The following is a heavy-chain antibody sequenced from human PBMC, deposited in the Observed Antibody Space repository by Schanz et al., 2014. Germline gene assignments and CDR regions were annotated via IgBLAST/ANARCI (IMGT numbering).Heavy chain of an antibody. CDR2: MSYDGSNK. V-gene: IGHV3-30-3*01. J-gene: IGHJ6*02. Sequence: QGQLVESGGGVVQPGRSLRLSCAASGFTFSSYAMHWVRQAPGKGLEWVAVMSYDGSNKYYADSVKGRFTISRDNSKNTLYLQMNSLRVEDTAVYYCARFLARYQYYGVDVWGQGTTVIVSS. CDR3: ARFLARYQYYGVDV. D-gene: IGHD3-3*01. CDR1: GFTFSSYA.